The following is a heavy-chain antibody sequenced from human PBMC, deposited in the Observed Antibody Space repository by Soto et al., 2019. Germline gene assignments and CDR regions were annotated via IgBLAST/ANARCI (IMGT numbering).Heavy chain of an antibody. V-gene: IGHV3-74*01. CDR1: EFTFSSYW. D-gene: IGHD4-4*01. CDR3: ARDRGTETTYWVDP. Sequence: GGSLRLSCAASEFTFSSYWMHWVRHAPGKGLVWVSRINSDGSSTSYADSVKGRFTISRDNAKNTLYLQMNSLRVEDTAVYYCARDRGTETTYWVDPWGQGTVVTVSS. J-gene: IGHJ5*02. CDR2: INSDGSST.